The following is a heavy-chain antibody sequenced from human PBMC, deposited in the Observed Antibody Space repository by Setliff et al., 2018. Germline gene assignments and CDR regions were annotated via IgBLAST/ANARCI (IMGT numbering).Heavy chain of an antibody. D-gene: IGHD4-17*01. CDR3: ARGGDPTNFDY. V-gene: IGHV1-69*10. J-gene: IGHJ4*02. CDR2: IIPILGNT. CDR1: GGTFSSYA. Sequence: GASVKVSCKASGGTFSSYAISWVRQAPGQGLEWMGGIIPILGNTKYSQKFQGRVTITRDTSASTAYMELSSPRSEDTAVYYCARGGDPTNFDYWGQGTLVTVSS.